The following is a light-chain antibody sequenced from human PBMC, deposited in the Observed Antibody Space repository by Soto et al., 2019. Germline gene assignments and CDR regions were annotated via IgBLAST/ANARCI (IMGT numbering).Light chain of an antibody. J-gene: IGKJ5*01. CDR3: QQYNNWPQIT. Sequence: EIVMTQSPATLSVSPGERATLSCRASQSVSSNLAWYQQKPGQAPRLLIYGASTRATGIPARFSGSGSGTEFTLTISSLQSEDFAVYYCQQYNNWPQITLGKGTRLEIK. V-gene: IGKV3-15*01. CDR1: QSVSSN. CDR2: GAS.